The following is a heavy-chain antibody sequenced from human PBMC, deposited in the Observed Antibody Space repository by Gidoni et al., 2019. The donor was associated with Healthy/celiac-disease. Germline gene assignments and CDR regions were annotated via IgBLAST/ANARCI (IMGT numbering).Heavy chain of an antibody. J-gene: IGHJ4*02. V-gene: IGHV4-39*07. Sequence: QLQLQESGPGLVKPSETLSLTCTVPGGSISSSSYYWGWIRQPPGKGLEWIGSIYYSGSTYYNPSLKSRVTISVDTSKNQFSLKLSSVTAADTAVYYCASIIAVAATYCFDYWGQGTLVTVSS. CDR1: GGSISSSSYY. CDR3: ASIIAVAATYCFDY. D-gene: IGHD6-19*01. CDR2: IYYSGST.